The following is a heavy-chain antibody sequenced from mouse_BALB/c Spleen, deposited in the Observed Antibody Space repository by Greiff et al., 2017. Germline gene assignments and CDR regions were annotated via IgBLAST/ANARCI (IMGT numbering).Heavy chain of an antibody. CDR1: GYTFTSYW. CDR2: INPSTGYT. J-gene: IGHJ2*01. CDR3: AKYLFDY. D-gene: IGHD5-1-1*01. Sequence: VQLQQSGAELAKPGASVKMSCKASGYTFTSYWMPWVKQRPGQGLECIGYINPSTGYTEYNQKFKDKATLTADKSSSTAYMQLSSLTSEDSADYYCAKYLFDYWGQGTTLTVSS. V-gene: IGHV1-7*01.